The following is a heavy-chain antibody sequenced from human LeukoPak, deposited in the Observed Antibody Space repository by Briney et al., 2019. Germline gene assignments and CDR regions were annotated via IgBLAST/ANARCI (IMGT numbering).Heavy chain of an antibody. CDR2: INQDGRDK. D-gene: IGHD1-1*01. Sequence: PGGSLRLSCAASGFTFSNYWMTWLRQAPGKGLEGVALINQDGRDKKYVDSVKGRFSDSRDNAENSVFLQMDSLRAEDTAFYYCVVTTRSRSFDYWGQGTLVTVSS. V-gene: IGHV3-7*01. J-gene: IGHJ4*02. CDR3: VVTTRSRSFDY. CDR1: GFTFSNYW.